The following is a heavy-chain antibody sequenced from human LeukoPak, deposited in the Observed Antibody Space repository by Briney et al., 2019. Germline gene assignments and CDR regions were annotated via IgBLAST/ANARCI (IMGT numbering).Heavy chain of an antibody. J-gene: IGHJ4*02. D-gene: IGHD2-2*01. CDR3: AVGPIDCSSSSCYGGPFDY. CDR2: IIPILGIT. Sequence: SVKVSCKASGGTFSNFALTWVRQAPRQGLEWMGRIIPILGITNYAQKFQGRVTITADKSTSTAYMELSSLRSEDTAVYYCAVGPIDCSSSSCYGGPFDYWGQGTLVTVSS. V-gene: IGHV1-69*04. CDR1: GGTFSNFA.